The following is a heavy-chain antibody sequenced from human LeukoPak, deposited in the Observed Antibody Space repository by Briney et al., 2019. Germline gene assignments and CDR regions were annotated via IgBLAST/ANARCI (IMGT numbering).Heavy chain of an antibody. D-gene: IGHD5-18*01. V-gene: IGHV1-18*01. CDR2: ISPYNGNT. Sequence: ASVKVSCKTSGYIFAEYGFAWVRQAPGQGLEWMGWISPYNGNTNYADNLQGRITMTTDTATSTAYTDLTNLRSDDTAVYYCARPRATGNRGYSFGYDYWGQGTLVTVSS. CDR1: GYIFAEYG. CDR3: ARPRATGNRGYSFGYDY. J-gene: IGHJ4*02.